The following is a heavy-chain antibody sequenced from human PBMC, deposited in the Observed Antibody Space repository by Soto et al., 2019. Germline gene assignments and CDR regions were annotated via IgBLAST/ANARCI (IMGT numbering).Heavy chain of an antibody. CDR2: SSGSGGST. CDR1: GFTFSSYA. D-gene: IGHD3-22*01. CDR3: AKDPYPTHSSGYYNPFDY. V-gene: IGHV3-23*01. Sequence: GGSLRLSCAASGFTFSSYAMSCVRQAPGRGLEWVSASSGSGGSTYYADSVNGRFTISRDNSKNTLYLQMNSLRAEDTAVYYCAKDPYPTHSSGYYNPFDYWGQGTLVTVS. J-gene: IGHJ4*02.